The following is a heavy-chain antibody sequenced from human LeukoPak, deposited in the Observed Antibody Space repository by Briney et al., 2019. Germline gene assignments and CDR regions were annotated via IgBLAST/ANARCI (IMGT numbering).Heavy chain of an antibody. Sequence: GGSLRLSCAASGFTFSSYAMSWVRQAPGKGLEWVSGISSSGAGTYYADSVKGRFIISRDNSKNTVYLQMISLRAEDTALYHCAKEAGNGWSYFDYWGQGTLVTVSS. CDR2: ISSSGAGT. V-gene: IGHV3-23*01. CDR3: AKEAGNGWSYFDY. CDR1: GFTFSSYA. J-gene: IGHJ4*02. D-gene: IGHD6-19*01.